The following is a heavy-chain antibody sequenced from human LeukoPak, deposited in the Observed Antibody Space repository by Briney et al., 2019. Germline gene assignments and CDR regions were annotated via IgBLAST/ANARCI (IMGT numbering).Heavy chain of an antibody. Sequence: SETLSLTCAVSGGSLINYYWSWIRQSPGKGLEWIAYIYYSGNTNYNPSLKSRVTISVDLSKNRVSLRLTSVTAADTAVYYCASKPVVPASQGHYFDPWGQGTLVTVSS. J-gene: IGHJ5*02. CDR1: GGSLINYY. CDR3: ASKPVVPASQGHYFDP. V-gene: IGHV4-59*01. D-gene: IGHD2-2*01. CDR2: IYYSGNT.